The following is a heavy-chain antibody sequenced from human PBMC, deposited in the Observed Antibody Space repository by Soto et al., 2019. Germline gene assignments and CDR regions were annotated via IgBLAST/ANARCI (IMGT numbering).Heavy chain of an antibody. CDR2: INHSGST. J-gene: IGHJ6*02. V-gene: IGHV4-34*01. Sequence: PSETLSLTCAVYGGSFSGYYWSWIRQPPGKGLEWIGEINHSGSTNYNPSLKSRVTISVDTSKNQFSLKLSSVTAADTAVYYCARGLYYDFWSGMYYYGMDVWGQGTTVTVSS. D-gene: IGHD3-3*01. CDR3: ARGLYYDFWSGMYYYGMDV. CDR1: GGSFSGYY.